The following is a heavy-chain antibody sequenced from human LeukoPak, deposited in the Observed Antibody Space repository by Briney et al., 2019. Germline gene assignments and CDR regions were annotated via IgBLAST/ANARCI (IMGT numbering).Heavy chain of an antibody. CDR2: MQSTGNS. Sequence: SETLSLTCSVSGDSISTYHWNWIRKPPGKGLEWIGYMQSTGNSNYNPSLKNRVNIFVDMSKNQFVLNLRSVTATDTAVYYCARDKRHSYGRYFDPWGQGMLVTVSS. D-gene: IGHD5-18*01. CDR1: GDSISTYH. CDR3: ARDKRHSYGRYFDP. V-gene: IGHV4-59*01. J-gene: IGHJ4*02.